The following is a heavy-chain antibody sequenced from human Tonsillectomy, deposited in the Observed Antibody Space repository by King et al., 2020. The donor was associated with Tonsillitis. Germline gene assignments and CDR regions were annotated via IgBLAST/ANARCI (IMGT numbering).Heavy chain of an antibody. CDR1: GFTFSSCA. Sequence: VQLVESGGGVVQPGRSLRLSCAASGFTFSSCAMHWVRQAPGKGLEWVAIISSDGSHKYYADSVRGRFTISRDNAKNTVYLLMNSLRAEDTAVYYCARDAELGYALDIWGQGTMVTVSS. J-gene: IGHJ3*02. CDR2: ISSDGSHK. D-gene: IGHD7-27*01. CDR3: ARDAELGYALDI. V-gene: IGHV3-30*01.